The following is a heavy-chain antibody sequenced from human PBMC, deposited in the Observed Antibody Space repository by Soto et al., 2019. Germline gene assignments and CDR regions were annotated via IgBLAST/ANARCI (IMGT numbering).Heavy chain of an antibody. V-gene: IGHV3-21*01. D-gene: IGHD6-19*01. Sequence: GSLRLSCAASGFTFSSYSMNWVRQAPGKGLEWVPSISSSSSYIYYADSVKGRFTISRDNAKNSLYLQMNSLRAEDTAVYYCARTAVAGTHDAFDIWGQGTMVTVSS. CDR3: ARTAVAGTHDAFDI. J-gene: IGHJ3*02. CDR2: ISSSSSYI. CDR1: GFTFSSYS.